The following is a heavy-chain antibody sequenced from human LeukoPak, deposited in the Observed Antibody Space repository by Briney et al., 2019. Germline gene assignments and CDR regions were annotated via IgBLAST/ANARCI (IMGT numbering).Heavy chain of an antibody. CDR2: ISSSSSYI. CDR1: GFTFTYAY. Sequence: GGSLRLSCAASGFTFTYAYMSWVRQAPGKGLEWVSSISSSSSYIYYADSVKGRFTISRDNAKNSLYLQMNSLRAEDTAVYYCARDGAYSGYVVYWGQGTLVTVSS. J-gene: IGHJ4*02. V-gene: IGHV3-21*01. CDR3: ARDGAYSGYVVY. D-gene: IGHD5-12*01.